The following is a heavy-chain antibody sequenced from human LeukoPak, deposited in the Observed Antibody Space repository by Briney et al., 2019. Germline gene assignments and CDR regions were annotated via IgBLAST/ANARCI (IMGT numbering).Heavy chain of an antibody. CDR2: INHSGST. CDR3: ARGRWLQGYFDY. V-gene: IGHV4-34*01. Sequence: SETLSLTCAVYGGSFSGYYWSWIRQPPGKGLEWIGEINHSGSTNCNPSLKSRVTISVDTSKNQFSLKLSSVTAADTAVYYCARGRWLQGYFDYWGQGTLVTVSS. J-gene: IGHJ4*02. D-gene: IGHD5-24*01. CDR1: GGSFSGYY.